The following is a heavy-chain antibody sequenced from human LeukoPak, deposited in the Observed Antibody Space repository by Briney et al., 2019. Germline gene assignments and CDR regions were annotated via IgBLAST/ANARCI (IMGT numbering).Heavy chain of an antibody. CDR1: GGSISRYY. CDR2: IYYSGST. CDR3: ARAVGEYSAYFQH. V-gene: IGHV4-59*01. Sequence: PSETLTLSCTVSGGSISRYYWSWIRQPPGKGLEWIGYIYYSGSTNYNPSLKSRVTISVDTSKNQFSLKLSSVTAADTAVYYCARAVGEYSAYFQHWGQGTLVTVSS. D-gene: IGHD4-17*01. J-gene: IGHJ1*01.